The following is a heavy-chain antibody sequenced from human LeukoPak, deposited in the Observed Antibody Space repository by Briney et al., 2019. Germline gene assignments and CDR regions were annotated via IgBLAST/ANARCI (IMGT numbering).Heavy chain of an antibody. V-gene: IGHV4-4*02. CDR3: ASRQQLVSLWVNWFDP. J-gene: IGHJ5*02. CDR2: IYHSGST. Sequence: PSETLSLTCAVSGGSISSSNWWSWVRQPPGKGLEWIGEIYHSGSTNYNPSLKSRVTISVDKSKNQFSLKLSSVTAADTAVYYCASRQQLVSLWVNWFDPWGQGTLVTVSS. CDR1: GGSISSSNW. D-gene: IGHD6-13*01.